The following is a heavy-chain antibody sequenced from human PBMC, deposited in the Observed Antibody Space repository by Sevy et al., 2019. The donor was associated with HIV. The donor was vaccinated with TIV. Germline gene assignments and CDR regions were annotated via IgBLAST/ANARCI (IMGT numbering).Heavy chain of an antibody. CDR2: ISYDGSNK. V-gene: IGHV3-30*04. J-gene: IGHJ6*02. Sequence: GGSLRLSCAALGFSFSSYTMHWVRQAPGKGLEWVAVISYDGSNKYYADSVQGRFTISRDNSKNTLYLQMNSLITEDTAVYYCARDGLGGFAQTLDVWGQGTTVTVSS. CDR3: ARDGLGGFAQTLDV. D-gene: IGHD3-16*01. CDR1: GFSFSSYT.